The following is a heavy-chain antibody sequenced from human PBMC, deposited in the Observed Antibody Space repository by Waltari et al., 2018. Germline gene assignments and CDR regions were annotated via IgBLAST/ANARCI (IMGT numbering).Heavy chain of an antibody. V-gene: IGHV4-39*01. D-gene: IGHD6-19*01. CDR3: ARHGVIAVAGSDAFDI. CDR1: VGSISSNSYY. J-gene: IGHJ3*02. CDR2: IYYRGST. Sequence: QLQLQESGPGLVKPSETLSLTCSVSVGSISSNSYYWGWIRQSPGKGLEWIGSIYYRGSTYSNPSLKSRVTMSVDTSKNQFSLKLRSVTVADTAVYYCARHGVIAVAGSDAFDIWGQGTRVTVSS.